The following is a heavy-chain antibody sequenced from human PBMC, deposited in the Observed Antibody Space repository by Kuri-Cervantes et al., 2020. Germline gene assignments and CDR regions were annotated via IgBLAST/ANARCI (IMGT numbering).Heavy chain of an antibody. J-gene: IGHJ4*02. Sequence: GESLKISCAASGLTVSSNYMSWVRQAPGKGLEWVAVISYDGSNKYYADSVKGRFTISRDNSKNTLYLQMNSLRAEDTAVYYCARAVPGLEGGFDYWGQRTLVTVSS. CDR2: ISYDGSNK. CDR3: ARAVPGLEGGFDY. D-gene: IGHD6-19*01. V-gene: IGHV3-30-3*01. CDR1: GLTVSSNY.